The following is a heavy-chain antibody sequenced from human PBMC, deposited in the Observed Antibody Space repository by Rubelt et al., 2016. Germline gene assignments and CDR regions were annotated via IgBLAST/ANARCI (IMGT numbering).Heavy chain of an antibody. J-gene: IGHJ3*02. Sequence: QVQLQESVPGLVKPSQTLSLTCTVSGGSISSYYWSWIRQPPGKGLEWIGEINHSGSTNYNPSLMSRVTISVDTSKTQFSLKLSSVTAAGTAVYYCMRGHMVISAFDIWGQGTMVTVSS. CDR2: INHSGST. CDR1: GGSISSYY. D-gene: IGHD3-22*01. V-gene: IGHV4-34*09. CDR3: MRGHMVISAFDI.